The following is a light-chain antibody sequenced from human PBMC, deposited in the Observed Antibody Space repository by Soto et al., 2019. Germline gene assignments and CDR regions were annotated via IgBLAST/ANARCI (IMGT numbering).Light chain of an antibody. CDR2: EVS. CDR3: SSYTSSRTLLYV. Sequence: QSALTQPASVSGSPGQSVTISCTGTSSDVGGYQYVSWYQQHPGKAPKLMIYEVSNRPSGVSNRFSGSKSGNTASLTISGLQAEDEADYSCSSYTSSRTLLYVFGTGTKVTVL. CDR1: SSDVGGYQY. J-gene: IGLJ1*01. V-gene: IGLV2-14*01.